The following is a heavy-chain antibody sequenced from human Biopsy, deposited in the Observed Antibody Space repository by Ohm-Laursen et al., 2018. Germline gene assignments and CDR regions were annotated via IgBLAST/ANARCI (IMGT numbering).Heavy chain of an antibody. D-gene: IGHD2-21*01. CDR1: GYTFTDYY. Sequence: SVKVSCKPSGYTFTDYYIHWVRQAPGQGPEWMGWNNPKSGGTKYAQKFQGRVTMTRDTSIDTVHMELSRLTSDDTALYYCAKDCGLGGDRDYWGQGTLVTVSS. V-gene: IGHV1-2*02. CDR3: AKDCGLGGDRDY. CDR2: NNPKSGGT. J-gene: IGHJ4*02.